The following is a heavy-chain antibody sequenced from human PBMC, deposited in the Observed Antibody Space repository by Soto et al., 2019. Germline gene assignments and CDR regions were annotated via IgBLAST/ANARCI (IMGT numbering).Heavy chain of an antibody. CDR2: IIPIFGTA. CDR1: GGTFSSYA. V-gene: IGHV1-69*13. CDR3: ARDNRAGLGAFAI. J-gene: IGHJ3*02. Sequence: SVKVSCKASGGTFSSYAISWVRQAPGQGLEWMGGIIPIFGTANYAQKFQGRVTITADESTSTAYMELSSLRSEDTAVYYCARDNRAGLGAFAIWGQGTMVTVSS.